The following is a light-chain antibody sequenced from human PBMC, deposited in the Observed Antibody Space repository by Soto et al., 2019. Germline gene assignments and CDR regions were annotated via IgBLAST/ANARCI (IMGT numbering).Light chain of an antibody. J-gene: IGLJ2*01. CDR2: EVS. CDR3: LSYTSCSTKV. CDR1: SSDVGYYNY. Sequence: QSVLTQPASVSGSPGQSITISCTGTSSDVGYYNYVSWYQQHPGKAPKLIIYEVSDRPSGVSNRFSGSKSGNTASLTISGLQAEDEADYYCLSYTSCSTKVFGGGTKVTVL. V-gene: IGLV2-14*01.